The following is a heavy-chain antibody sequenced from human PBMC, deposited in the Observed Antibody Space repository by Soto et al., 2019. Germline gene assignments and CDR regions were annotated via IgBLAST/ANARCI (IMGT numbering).Heavy chain of an antibody. Sequence: GGSLRLSCAASGFTFSSYAMSWVRQAPGKGLEWVSAISGSGGSTYYADSVKGRFTISRDNSKNTLYLQMNSLRAEDTAVYYCAKDIHHRFYSSSSRGFDYWGQGTLVTVSS. V-gene: IGHV3-23*01. CDR3: AKDIHHRFYSSSSRGFDY. J-gene: IGHJ4*02. CDR1: GFTFSSYA. D-gene: IGHD6-6*01. CDR2: ISGSGGST.